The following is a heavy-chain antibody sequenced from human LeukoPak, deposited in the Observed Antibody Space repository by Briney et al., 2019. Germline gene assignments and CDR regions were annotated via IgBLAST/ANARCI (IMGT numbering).Heavy chain of an antibody. V-gene: IGHV4-30-2*01. D-gene: IGHD2-2*01. CDR2: IYHSGST. CDR1: GGSISSGGYY. Sequence: PSQTLSLTCTVSGGSISSGGYYWSWIRQPPGKGLEWIGYIYHSGSTYYNPSLKSRVTISVDRSKNQFSLKLSSVTAADTAVYYCARHGGYCSSTSCSPPDYWGQGTLVTVSS. J-gene: IGHJ4*02. CDR3: ARHGGYCSSTSCSPPDY.